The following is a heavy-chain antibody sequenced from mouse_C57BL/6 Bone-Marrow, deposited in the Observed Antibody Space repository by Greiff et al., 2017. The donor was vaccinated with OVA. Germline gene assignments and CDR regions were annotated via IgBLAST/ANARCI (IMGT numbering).Heavy chain of an antibody. D-gene: IGHD1-1*01. J-gene: IGHJ4*01. CDR1: GYAFSSSW. CDR2: IYPGDGDT. CDR3: GGVEDAMDY. Sequence: QVQLQQSGPELVKPGASVKISCKASGYAFSSSWMNWVKQRPGKGLEWIGRIYPGDGDTNYNGKFKGKAKLTADKSSSTAYMQISSLTSDDSAVYFCGGVEDAMDYWGQGTSVTVSS. V-gene: IGHV1-82*01.